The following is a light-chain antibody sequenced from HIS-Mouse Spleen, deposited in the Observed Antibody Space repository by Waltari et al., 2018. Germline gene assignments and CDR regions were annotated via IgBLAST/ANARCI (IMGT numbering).Light chain of an antibody. J-gene: IGKJ4*01. CDR2: DAS. V-gene: IGKV3-11*01. CDR1: QSVSSY. Sequence: EIVLTQSPATLSLSPGERATLSCRPSQSVSSYLALYQQKPGQAPRLLIYDASNRATGIPARFSGSGSGTDFTLTISSLEPEDFAVYYCQQRSNWPPLLTFGGGTKVEIK. CDR3: QQRSNWPPLLT.